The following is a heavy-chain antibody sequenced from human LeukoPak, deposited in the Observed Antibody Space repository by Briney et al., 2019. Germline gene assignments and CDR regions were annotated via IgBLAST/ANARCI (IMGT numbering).Heavy chain of an antibody. Sequence: GGSLRLSCAASGLTFSSNALKWVRQGPGKGLELVSTISGPGGSTYYGDSVKGRFTTSRDNSKNTVYLQMNSLRADDTTIYYCAKGDYGYYYYMDVWGKGTTVTVSS. CDR2: ISGPGGST. D-gene: IGHD4-17*01. CDR3: AKGDYGYYYYMDV. J-gene: IGHJ6*03. CDR1: GLTFSSNA. V-gene: IGHV3-23*01.